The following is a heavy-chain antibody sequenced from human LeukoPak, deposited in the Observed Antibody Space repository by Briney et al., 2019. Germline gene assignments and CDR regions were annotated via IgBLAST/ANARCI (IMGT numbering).Heavy chain of an antibody. Sequence: GESLKISCKGSGYSFTSYWIGWVRQMPGKGLEWMGIIYPGDSDTRYSPSFQGQVTISADKSISTAYLQWSSLKASDTVMYYCARSLYSSYYYYGMDVWGQGTTVTVSS. CDR1: GYSFTSYW. CDR2: IYPGDSDT. CDR3: ARSLYSSYYYYGMDV. D-gene: IGHD4-11*01. J-gene: IGHJ6*02. V-gene: IGHV5-51*01.